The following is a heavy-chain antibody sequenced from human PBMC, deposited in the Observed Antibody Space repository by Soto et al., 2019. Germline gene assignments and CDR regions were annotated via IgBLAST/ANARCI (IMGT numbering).Heavy chain of an antibody. CDR3: ARLGSYSHYYGMDV. CDR2: IYYSGST. Sequence: SETLSLTCTVSGGSISSYYWSWIRQPPGKGLEWIGYIYYSGSTNYNPSLKSRVTISVDTSKNQFSLKLSSVTAADTAVYYCARLGSYSHYYGMDVWGQGTTVTVSS. D-gene: IGHD1-26*01. J-gene: IGHJ6*02. CDR1: GGSISSYY. V-gene: IGHV4-59*12.